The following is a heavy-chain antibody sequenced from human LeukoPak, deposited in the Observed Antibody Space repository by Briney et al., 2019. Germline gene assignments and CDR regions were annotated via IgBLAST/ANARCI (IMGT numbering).Heavy chain of an antibody. CDR1: GFTFSDYY. J-gene: IGHJ4*02. CDR3: ARGRSRLNYYKMATSPFDY. V-gene: IGHV3-11*06. D-gene: IGHD5-24*01. CDR2: ISSSSSYT. Sequence: PGGSLRLSCAASGFTFSDYYMSWIRQAPGKGLEWVSYISSSSSYTNYADSVKGRFTISRDNAKNSLYLQMNSLRAEDTAVYYCARGRSRLNYYKMATSPFDYWGQGTLVTVSS.